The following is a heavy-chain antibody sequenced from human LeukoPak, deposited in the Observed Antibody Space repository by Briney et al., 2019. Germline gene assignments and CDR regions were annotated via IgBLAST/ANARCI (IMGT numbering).Heavy chain of an antibody. V-gene: IGHV3-43*01. CDR3: AKDAIRGSGSSAHFDY. J-gene: IGHJ4*02. CDR1: GFTFDDYT. D-gene: IGHD3-10*01. CDR2: TYWGGRIT. Sequence: GGSLRLSCAASGFTFDDYTMHWVRQAPGKGLEWVSLTYWGGRITYYADSVKGRFTVSRGNSKNSLYLQMNSLTTEDTALYYCAKDAIRGSGSSAHFDYWGQGTLVTVSS.